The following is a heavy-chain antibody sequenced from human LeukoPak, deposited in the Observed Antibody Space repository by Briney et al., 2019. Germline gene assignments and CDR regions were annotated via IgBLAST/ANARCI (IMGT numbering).Heavy chain of an antibody. J-gene: IGHJ3*02. V-gene: IGHV3-30-3*01. D-gene: IGHD4-17*01. CDR1: GFTFSNYA. CDR3: AQLSPLIVDYGDYKAFDI. Sequence: TGGSLRLSCAASGFTFSNYAMHWVRQAPGKGLEWVAVISYDGSNKYYADSVKGRFTISRDNSKNTLYLQMNSLRAEDTAVYYCAQLSPLIVDYGDYKAFDIWGQGTMATVSS. CDR2: ISYDGSNK.